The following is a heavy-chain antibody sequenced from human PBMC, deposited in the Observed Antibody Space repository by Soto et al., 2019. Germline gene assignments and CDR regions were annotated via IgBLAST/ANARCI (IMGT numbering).Heavy chain of an antibody. Sequence: QITLKESGPTLVKPTQTLTLTCTFSGYSLSTSGVGVGWIRQPPGKALEWLALIYWDDDKRYSPSLKSRLTITKDTSKNQVVLPMTNMDPVDTATYYCAHRGVYEGPYDYWGQGTLVTVSS. D-gene: IGHD2-8*01. CDR2: IYWDDDK. CDR3: AHRGVYEGPYDY. V-gene: IGHV2-5*02. J-gene: IGHJ4*02. CDR1: GYSLSTSGVG.